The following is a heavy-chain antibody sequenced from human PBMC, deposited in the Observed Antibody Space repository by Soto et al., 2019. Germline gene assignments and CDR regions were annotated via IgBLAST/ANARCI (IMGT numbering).Heavy chain of an antibody. CDR3: ASDDEQGSNCDLAY. V-gene: IGHV3-30*13. CDR1: GFNFNTYF. J-gene: IGHJ4*02. D-gene: IGHD7-27*01. CDR2: IFPNGIGE. Sequence: QVQLVQSGGGVVQPGRSLRLSCAASGFNFNTYFMHWVRQAPGKGLEWLAMIFPNGIGEEYADSVKGRFTSSRDNSNNRMYLQMDSLRPEDTAVYYLASDDEQGSNCDLAYWGQGALLTASS.